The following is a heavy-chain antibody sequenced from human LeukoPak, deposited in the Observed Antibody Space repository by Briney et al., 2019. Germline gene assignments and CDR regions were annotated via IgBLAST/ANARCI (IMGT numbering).Heavy chain of an antibody. Sequence: ASVTVSRKASGYTFTSYGISWVRQAPGQGLEWMGWISAYNGKTNYAQKLQGRVTMTTDTSTSTAYMELRSLRSDDTAVYYCARGGSSVYDFWSGYYGMDVWGQGTTVTVSS. CDR2: ISAYNGKT. V-gene: IGHV1-18*01. J-gene: IGHJ6*02. CDR1: GYTFTSYG. D-gene: IGHD3-3*01. CDR3: ARGGSSVYDFWSGYYGMDV.